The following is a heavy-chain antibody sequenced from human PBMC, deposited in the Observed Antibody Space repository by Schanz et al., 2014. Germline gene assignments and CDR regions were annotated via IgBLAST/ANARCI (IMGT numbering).Heavy chain of an antibody. V-gene: IGHV1-18*01. CDR1: GYIFINSG. D-gene: IGHD3-3*01. Sequence: QVQLVQSGPEVKKPGATVKVSCKASGYIFINSGISWVRQAPGQGLEWMGWISGYNHNKEYDQKFQGRVTMTTDTSTSTAYMALTGLRSDDTAVYYCARDRRFFDRDDLYYFDSWGQGTLVTVSS. J-gene: IGHJ4*01. CDR3: ARDRRFFDRDDLYYFDS. CDR2: ISGYNHNK.